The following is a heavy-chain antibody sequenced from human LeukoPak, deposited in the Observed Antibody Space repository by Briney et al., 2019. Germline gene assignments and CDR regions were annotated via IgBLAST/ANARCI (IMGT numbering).Heavy chain of an antibody. V-gene: IGHV1-24*01. CDR2: FDPEDGET. J-gene: IGHJ4*02. Sequence: ASVKVSCKVSGYTLTELSMHWVRQAPGKGLEWMGGFDPEDGETIYAQKFQGRVTMTEDTSTDTAYMELSSLRSEDTAVYYCATLLNTIFGVALDYWGQGTLVTVSS. CDR1: GYTLTELS. CDR3: ATLLNTIFGVALDY. D-gene: IGHD3-3*01.